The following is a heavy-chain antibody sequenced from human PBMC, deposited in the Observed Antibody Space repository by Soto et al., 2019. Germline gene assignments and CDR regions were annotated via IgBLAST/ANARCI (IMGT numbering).Heavy chain of an antibody. CDR1: GGSSSSGDYY. CDR2: IYYSGST. D-gene: IGHD3-10*01. J-gene: IGHJ6*02. Sequence: LETLPLTCTVSGGSSSSGDYYWSWIRQPPGEGLEWIGSIYYSGSTYYNPSLKSRVAISVDTSKNQFSLKLSSVTAADTAVYYCASHQRITMVRGWSSGYYYGMDVWGQGTTVTVSS. V-gene: IGHV4-39*01. CDR3: ASHQRITMVRGWSSGYYYGMDV.